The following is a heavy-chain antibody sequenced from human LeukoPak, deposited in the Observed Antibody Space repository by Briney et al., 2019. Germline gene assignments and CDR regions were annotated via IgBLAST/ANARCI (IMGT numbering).Heavy chain of an antibody. CDR3: ARDLYGDYTFFDY. CDR2: IYHSGST. D-gene: IGHD4-17*01. CDR1: GGSISSSNW. V-gene: IGHV4-4*02. Sequence: SQTLSLTCAVSGGSISSSNWWSCVRQPPGKGLEWIGEIYHSGSTNYNPSPKNRVTISVDKTNNKLSLQLSSVTAAETAVYYCARDLYGDYTFFDYWGQGTLVTVSS. J-gene: IGHJ4*02.